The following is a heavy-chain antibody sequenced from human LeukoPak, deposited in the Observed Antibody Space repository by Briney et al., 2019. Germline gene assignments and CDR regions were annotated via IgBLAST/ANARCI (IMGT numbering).Heavy chain of an antibody. CDR3: AKEHRVVIILPDV. CDR2: ISGSGGST. J-gene: IGHJ6*02. D-gene: IGHD3-3*01. CDR1: GGSFSGYY. V-gene: IGHV3-23*01. Sequence: ETLSLTCAVYGGSFSGYYWSWIRQPPGKGLEWVSAISGSGGSTYYADSVKGRFTISRDNTKNTLYLQMNSLRAEDTAVYYCAKEHRVVIILPDVWGQGTTVTVSS.